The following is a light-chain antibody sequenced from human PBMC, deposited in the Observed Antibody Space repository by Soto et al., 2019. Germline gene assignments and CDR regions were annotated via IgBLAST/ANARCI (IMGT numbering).Light chain of an antibody. CDR3: QQRTNWPPTWT. J-gene: IGKJ1*01. CDR2: DAS. V-gene: IGKV3-11*01. Sequence: EIVLTQSPATLSLSPGDRATLSCRASQTVNNYLAWYQQRLGLPPRLLIHDASNRATGIPARFSGGGSGTDFTLTISSLEPEDSAVYYCQQRTNWPPTWTFGQGTKVDIK. CDR1: QTVNNY.